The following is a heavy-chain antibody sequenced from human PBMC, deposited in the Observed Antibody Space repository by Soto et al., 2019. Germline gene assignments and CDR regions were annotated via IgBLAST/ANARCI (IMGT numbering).Heavy chain of an antibody. CDR2: IRYSGST. Sequence: PSETLSLTCTVSGGSISSSGFFWGWIRQPPGKGLEWIGSIRYSGSTYYNPSLKSRVTISVDTSKNQFSLKLSSVTAADTAVYYCAALDLVPWAFDIWGRGTMVT. V-gene: IGHV4-39*01. CDR1: GGSISSSGFF. CDR3: AALDLVPWAFDI. D-gene: IGHD6-6*01. J-gene: IGHJ3*02.